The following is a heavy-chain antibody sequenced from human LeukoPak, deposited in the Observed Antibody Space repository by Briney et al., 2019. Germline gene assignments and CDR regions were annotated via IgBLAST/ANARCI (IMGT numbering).Heavy chain of an antibody. CDR1: GGSISSYS. V-gene: IGHV4-59*01. Sequence: SETLSLTCTVSGGSISSYSWSWIRQPPGKGLEWIGYILYSGSTNYNPSLRSRVTISLDTSKNQFSLKLNSVTAADTAVYYCARAGGIRGSALDLDYWGQGTLVTVSS. CDR2: ILYSGST. J-gene: IGHJ4*02. D-gene: IGHD3-10*01. CDR3: ARAGGIRGSALDLDY.